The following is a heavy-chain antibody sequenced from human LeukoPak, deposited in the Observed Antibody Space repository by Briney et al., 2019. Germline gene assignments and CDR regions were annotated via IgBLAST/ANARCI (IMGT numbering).Heavy chain of an antibody. CDR2: IYYSGST. V-gene: IGHV4-39*01. J-gene: IGHJ4*02. D-gene: IGHD6-13*01. Sequence: SETLPLTCTVSGGSISDTIYYWGWIRQPPGKGLEWIGSIYYSGSTYYSPSLKSRVTISVDTSKNQFSLKLSSVTAADTAVHYCARHRAAAGRGYFDYWGQGTLVTVSS. CDR3: ARHRAAAGRGYFDY. CDR1: GGSISDTIYY.